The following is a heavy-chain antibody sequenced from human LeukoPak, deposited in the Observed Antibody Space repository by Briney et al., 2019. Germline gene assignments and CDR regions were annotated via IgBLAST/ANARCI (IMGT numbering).Heavy chain of an antibody. D-gene: IGHD2-21*01. CDR1: GFTFSSYG. J-gene: IGHJ4*02. CDR2: ISYDGIKK. V-gene: IGHV3-30*18. CDR3: AKASNVVPTPTFDY. Sequence: GGSLRLSCAASGFTFSSYGMHWVRQAPGKGLEWVAAISYDGIKKYYADSVKGRFTISRDNSKNTLYLQMNSLRAEDTAVYYCAKASNVVPTPTFDYWGQGTLVTVSS.